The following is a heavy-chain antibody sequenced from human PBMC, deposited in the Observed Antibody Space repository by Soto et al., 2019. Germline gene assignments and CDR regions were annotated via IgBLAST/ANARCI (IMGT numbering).Heavy chain of an antibody. V-gene: IGHV1-46*02. D-gene: IGHD1-7*01. Sequence: QVQLVQSGAEVRKPGASVKVSCKASGYTFNNYFMHWVRQAPAQGLEWMGVITPSSGSTTYAQRFQGRRTMTRDTSTRKVYTELRSLRSEDTAVYFCARDLVPIWNYVGLAPGAQHWFDPWGQGTLVTVSS. CDR2: ITPSSGST. CDR1: GYTFNNYF. J-gene: IGHJ5*02. CDR3: ARDLVPIWNYVGLAPGAQHWFDP.